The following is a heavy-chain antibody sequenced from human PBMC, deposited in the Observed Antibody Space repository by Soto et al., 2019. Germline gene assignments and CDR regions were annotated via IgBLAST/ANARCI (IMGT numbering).Heavy chain of an antibody. V-gene: IGHV3-23*01. Sequence: PGGPLRLSCAASGFTFSSDAMRWVRQAPGKGLEWVSAISGSGGSTYYADSVKGRFTISRDNSKNTRYLQMNRLRAEDTAVYYCAKIGSYNWKPVDIWGQGTMVTV. D-gene: IGHD1-1*01. J-gene: IGHJ3*02. CDR1: GFTFSSDA. CDR3: AKIGSYNWKPVDI. CDR2: ISGSGGST.